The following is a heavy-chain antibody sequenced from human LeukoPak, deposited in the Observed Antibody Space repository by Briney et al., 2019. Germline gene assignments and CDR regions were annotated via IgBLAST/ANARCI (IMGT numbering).Heavy chain of an antibody. CDR1: GGSISSYY. V-gene: IGHV4-59*08. CDR2: IYYSGST. J-gene: IGHJ3*02. Sequence: SETLSLTCTVSGGSISSYYWSWIRQPPGKGLEWIGYIYYSGSTNYNPSLKSRVTISVDTSKNQFSLKLSSVTAADTAVYYCARVRYFDWLGAFDIWGQGTMVTVSS. D-gene: IGHD3-9*01. CDR3: ARVRYFDWLGAFDI.